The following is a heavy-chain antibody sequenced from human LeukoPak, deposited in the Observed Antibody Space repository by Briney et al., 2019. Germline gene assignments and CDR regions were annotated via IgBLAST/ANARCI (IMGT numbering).Heavy chain of an antibody. J-gene: IGHJ6*04. Sequence: GGSLRLSCAASGFTFSSYEMNWVRQAPGKGLEWVSYISSSGSTIYYADSEKGRFTISRDNAKNSLYLQMNSLRAEDTAVYYCAELGITMIGGVWGKGTTVTISS. V-gene: IGHV3-48*03. D-gene: IGHD3-10*02. CDR3: AELGITMIGGV. CDR2: ISSSGSTI. CDR1: GFTFSSYE.